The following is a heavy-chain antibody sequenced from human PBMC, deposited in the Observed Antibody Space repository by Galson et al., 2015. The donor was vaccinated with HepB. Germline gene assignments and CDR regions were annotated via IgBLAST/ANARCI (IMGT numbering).Heavy chain of an antibody. D-gene: IGHD2-2*01. V-gene: IGHV1-18*04. CDR2: ISAYNGNT. CDR1: GCTFTSYG. Sequence: SVKVSCKASGCTFTSYGISWVRQAPGQGLEWMGWISAYNGNTNYAQKLQGRVTMTTDTSTSTAYMELRSLRSDDTAVYYCARSIVVVPAALRDYYYYGMDVWGQGTTVTVSS. CDR3: ARSIVVVPAALRDYYYYGMDV. J-gene: IGHJ6*02.